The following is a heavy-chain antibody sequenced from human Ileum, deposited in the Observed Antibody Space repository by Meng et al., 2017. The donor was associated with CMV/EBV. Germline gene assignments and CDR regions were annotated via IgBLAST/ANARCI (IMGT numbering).Heavy chain of an antibody. J-gene: IGHJ3*02. Sequence: GSLRLSCTVSGGSIRSYFWSWIRQPPGKGLEYIGNIHHSGITKHNPSLKSRVTISIDTSKSQFSLKLSSVTAADTAMYYCTSLRASEAAFDIWGQGAVVTVSS. V-gene: IGHV4-59*01. CDR1: GGSIRSYF. D-gene: IGHD6-6*01. CDR3: TSLRASEAAFDI. CDR2: IHHSGIT.